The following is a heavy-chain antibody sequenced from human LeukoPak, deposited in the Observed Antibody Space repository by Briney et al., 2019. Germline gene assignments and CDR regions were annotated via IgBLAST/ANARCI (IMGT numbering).Heavy chain of an antibody. D-gene: IGHD2-2*01. V-gene: IGHV1-2*02. CDR1: GYTFTRYY. CDR3: ASQLGYCSSTTCSFIFDY. J-gene: IGHJ4*02. CDR2: INPNSGGT. Sequence: ASVNVSCKASGYTFTRYYIHWVRQAPGQGREWMAWINPNSGGTNYAHKFQDRVTMTRDASISTAYMELSRLRYDDTAIYYCASQLGYCSSTTCSFIFDYWGQGTLVTVSS.